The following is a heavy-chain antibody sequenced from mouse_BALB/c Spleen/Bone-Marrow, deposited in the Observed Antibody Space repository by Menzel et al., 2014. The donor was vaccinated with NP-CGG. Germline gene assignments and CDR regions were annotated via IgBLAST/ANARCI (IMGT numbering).Heavy chain of an antibody. CDR1: GYTFTSYV. Sequence: VQLQQSGPELVKPGASVKMSCKASGYTFTSYVMHWVKQKPGQGLEWIGYINPYNDGTKYNEKFKGKATLTSDKSSSKAYMELSSLTSEDSEVHYCARRGYGNVYYAMDYWGQGTSVTVSS. D-gene: IGHD2-10*02. V-gene: IGHV1-14*01. CDR3: ARRGYGNVYYAMDY. J-gene: IGHJ4*01. CDR2: INPYNDGT.